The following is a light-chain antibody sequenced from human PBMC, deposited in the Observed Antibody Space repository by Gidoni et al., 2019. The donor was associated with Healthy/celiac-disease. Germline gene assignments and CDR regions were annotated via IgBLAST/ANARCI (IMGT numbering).Light chain of an antibody. CDR1: QGISSY. CDR2: AAS. CDR3: QQYYSYPRT. J-gene: IGKJ1*01. Sequence: STGDRVTITCRASQGISSYLAWYQQKPGKAPKLLIYAASTLQSGVPSRFSGSGSGTDFTLTISCLQSEDFATYYCQQYYSYPRTFGQGTKVEIK. V-gene: IGKV1-8*01.